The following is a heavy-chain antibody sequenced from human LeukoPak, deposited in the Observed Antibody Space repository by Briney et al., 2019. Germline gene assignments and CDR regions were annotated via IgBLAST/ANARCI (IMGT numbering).Heavy chain of an antibody. J-gene: IGHJ4*02. V-gene: IGHV4-59*08. D-gene: IGHD2-15*01. CDR2: IYFSGGT. CDR3: ASTGYCIGGSCYSNYFDH. Sequence: PSETLSLTCTVSGVXITSFYCSWIRQPPGKGLQWIGYIYFSGGTNYNPSLKSRVTVSLDTTKNQVSLKLSSVSAADTAVYYCASTGYCIGGSCYSNYFDHWGQGTLVTVSS. CDR1: GVXITSFY.